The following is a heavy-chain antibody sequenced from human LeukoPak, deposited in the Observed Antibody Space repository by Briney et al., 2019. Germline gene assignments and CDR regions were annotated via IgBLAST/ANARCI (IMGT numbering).Heavy chain of an antibody. D-gene: IGHD3-10*01. CDR2: ISYHGDIT. V-gene: IGHV3-30*01. Sequence: PGGSLRLSCAASGFTFSSYAMHWVRQAPGKGLEWVALISYHGDITYYADSVKGRFTLSRDNSKTTLFLQLNSLRAEDTAVYYGSGSSGPHYFDFWGQGTLVTVSS. CDR1: GFTFSSYA. CDR3: SGSSGPHYFDF. J-gene: IGHJ4*02.